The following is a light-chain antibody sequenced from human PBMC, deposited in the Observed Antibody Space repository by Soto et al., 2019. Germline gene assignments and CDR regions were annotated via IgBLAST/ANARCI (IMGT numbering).Light chain of an antibody. Sequence: IQLTPSPSSLSASVGDRVTITCRASQGISSSLAWYQQKPGNAPKLLIYAASTLESGVPSRFGGSGSGTDFTLTISSLQPEDFATYYCHQLNSYPHTFGQGTRLEIK. CDR2: AAS. CDR3: HQLNSYPHT. CDR1: QGISSS. J-gene: IGKJ5*01. V-gene: IGKV1-9*01.